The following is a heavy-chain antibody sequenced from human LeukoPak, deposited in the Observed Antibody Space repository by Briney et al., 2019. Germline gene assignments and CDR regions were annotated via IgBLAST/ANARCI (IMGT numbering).Heavy chain of an antibody. CDR2: ISSSSSYI. D-gene: IGHD6-6*01. J-gene: IGHJ4*02. CDR3: LYSSFGTAEDY. V-gene: IGHV3-21*04. CDR1: GFTFSSYG. Sequence: GRSLRLSCAASGFTFSSYGMHWVRQAPGKGLEWVSSISSSSSYIYYADSVKGRFTISRDNSKNTLYLQMNSLRAEDTAVYYCLYSSFGTAEDYWGQGTLVTVSS.